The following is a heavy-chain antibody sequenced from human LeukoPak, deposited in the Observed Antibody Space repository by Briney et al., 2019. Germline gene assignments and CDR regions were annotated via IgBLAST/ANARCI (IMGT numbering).Heavy chain of an antibody. CDR2: IYPGDSDT. J-gene: IGHJ6*02. CDR3: ARRERGPRMDYYGMDV. D-gene: IGHD3-10*01. V-gene: IGHV5-51*01. CDR1: GYSFTSYW. Sequence: PGESLKISCKGSGYSFTSYWIGWVRQMPGKGLEWMGIIYPGDSDTRYSPSFQGQVTISADKSISTAYLQWSSLKASDTAMYYCARRERGPRMDYYGMDVWGQGTTVTVSS.